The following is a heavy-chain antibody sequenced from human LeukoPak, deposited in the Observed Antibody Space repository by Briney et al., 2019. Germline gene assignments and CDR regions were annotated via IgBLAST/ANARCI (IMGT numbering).Heavy chain of an antibody. Sequence: KPGASVKVSCKASGYTLTSYYLHWVRQAPGQGLEWLGWINLNGGGTLSAQKFQGRVTMTRDASISTAYMGLSGLRSDDTAVYYCATRCTNGVCYKAYYMDVWGKGTTVTVSS. CDR2: INLNGGGT. J-gene: IGHJ6*03. V-gene: IGHV1-2*02. CDR1: GYTLTSYY. D-gene: IGHD2-8*01. CDR3: ATRCTNGVCYKAYYMDV.